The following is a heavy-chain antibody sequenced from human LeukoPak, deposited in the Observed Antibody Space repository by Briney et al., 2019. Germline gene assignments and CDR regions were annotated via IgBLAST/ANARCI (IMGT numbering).Heavy chain of an antibody. Sequence: GGSLRLSCAASGFTFSSYAMSWVRQAPGKGLEWVSAISGSGGSTYYADSVKGRFTISRDNSKNTLYLQMNSLRAEDTAVYYCAKDLVVQQWLVLKASFDYWGQGTLVTVSS. CDR2: ISGSGGST. CDR3: AKDLVVQQWLVLKASFDY. J-gene: IGHJ4*02. CDR1: GFTFSSYA. V-gene: IGHV3-23*01. D-gene: IGHD6-19*01.